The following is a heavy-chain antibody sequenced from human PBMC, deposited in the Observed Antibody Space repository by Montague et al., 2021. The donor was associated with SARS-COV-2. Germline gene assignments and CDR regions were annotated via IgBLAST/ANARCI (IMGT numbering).Heavy chain of an antibody. CDR1: GASISTGIYY. J-gene: IGHJ4*02. D-gene: IGHD1-26*01. V-gene: IGHV4-61*02. Sequence: TLSLTCTVSGASISTGIYYWSWIRQPAGKGLEWIGRIRTTGHTDYNCSLEGRVFMSVDTSTNQFSLSLTSVTAADTAVYFCARFGSGTLEFDLWGQGTLVTVSS. CDR2: IRTTGHT. CDR3: ARFGSGTLEFDL.